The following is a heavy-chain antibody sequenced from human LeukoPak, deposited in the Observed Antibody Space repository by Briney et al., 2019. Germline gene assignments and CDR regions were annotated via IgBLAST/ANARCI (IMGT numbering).Heavy chain of an antibody. V-gene: IGHV1-18*01. CDR1: GYTYTNYG. CDR2: ISGYNGHT. J-gene: IGHJ4*02. D-gene: IGHD3-22*01. Sequence: VSVKVSCKASGYTYTNYGISWVRQAPGQGLECMGWISGYNGHTNYAQKLQGRVTMTTHTSTSTAYMELRSLRSDDTAVYYCARAGHRKYYYDNAYDYWGQGTLVTVSS. CDR3: ARAGHRKYYYDNAYDY.